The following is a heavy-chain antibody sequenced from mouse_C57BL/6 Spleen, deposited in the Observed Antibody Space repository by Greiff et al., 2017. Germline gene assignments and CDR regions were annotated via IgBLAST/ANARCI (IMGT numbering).Heavy chain of an antibody. J-gene: IGHJ4*01. V-gene: IGHV5-17*01. Sequence: EVKLMESGGGLVKPGGSLKLSCAASGFPFSDYGMHWVRQAPEKGLEWVAYISSGSSTIYYADTVKGRFTISRDNAKNNLLLQLTSLRSEDTAMYYCARLLGGGAMDYWGQGTSVTVSS. CDR2: ISSGSSTI. D-gene: IGHD4-1*01. CDR1: GFPFSDYG. CDR3: ARLLGGGAMDY.